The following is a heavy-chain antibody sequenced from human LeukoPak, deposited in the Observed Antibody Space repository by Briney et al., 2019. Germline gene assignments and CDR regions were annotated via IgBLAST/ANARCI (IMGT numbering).Heavy chain of an antibody. V-gene: IGHV1-2*06. Sequence: ASVKVSCKASGYTFSGYHVHWVRQASGQGLEWMGRINTNSGNTKYAQNFQGRVTMTRDTSINTAYMELSRLRSDDTSIYYCARDFYDSSGDYHDGFDIWGQGTLVTVSS. D-gene: IGHD3-22*01. J-gene: IGHJ3*02. CDR3: ARDFYDSSGDYHDGFDI. CDR2: INTNSGNT. CDR1: GYTFSGYH.